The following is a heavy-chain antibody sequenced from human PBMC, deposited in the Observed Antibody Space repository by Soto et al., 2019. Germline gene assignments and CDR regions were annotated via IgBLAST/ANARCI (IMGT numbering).Heavy chain of an antibody. D-gene: IGHD2-2*01. CDR3: ARSQGSSTSLEIYYYYYYGMDV. Sequence: QVQLVQSGAEVKKPGSSVKVSCKASGGTFSSYAISWVRQAPGQGLEWMGGIIPISSTANYAQKFQGRVTITADGSTSTADMELSSLRSEDTAVDYCARSQGSSTSLEIYYYYYYGMDVWGQGTMVTVS. CDR1: GGTFSSYA. CDR2: IIPISSTA. V-gene: IGHV1-69*01. J-gene: IGHJ6*02.